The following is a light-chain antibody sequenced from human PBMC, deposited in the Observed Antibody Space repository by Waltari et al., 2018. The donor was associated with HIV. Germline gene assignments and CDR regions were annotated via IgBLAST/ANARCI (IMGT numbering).Light chain of an antibody. V-gene: IGLV1-47*01. CDR3: VGWDSRLRGYV. CDR1: SSNIENDN. Sequence: QSVLTQPPSASGAPGQRVTISCSGSSSNIENDNVYWYQQFPGAAPKPLIYKDTQRPSGVPDRFPGSKTGTSASRAIGGLRSDDEADYYCVGWDSRLRGYVFGAGTKVTVL. CDR2: KDT. J-gene: IGLJ1*01.